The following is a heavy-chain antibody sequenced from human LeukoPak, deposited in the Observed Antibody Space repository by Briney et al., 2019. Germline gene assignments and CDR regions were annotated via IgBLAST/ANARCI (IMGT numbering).Heavy chain of an antibody. CDR3: AKDYCSSTSCYPDY. CDR1: GFTFDDYA. Sequence: GGSLRLSCAASGFTFDDYAMHWVRQAPGKGLEWVSGISWNSGSIGYADSVKGRFTISRDNAKSSLYLQMNSLRAEDTALYYCAKDYCSSTSCYPDYWGQGTLVTVSS. V-gene: IGHV3-9*01. D-gene: IGHD2-2*01. CDR2: ISWNSGSI. J-gene: IGHJ4*02.